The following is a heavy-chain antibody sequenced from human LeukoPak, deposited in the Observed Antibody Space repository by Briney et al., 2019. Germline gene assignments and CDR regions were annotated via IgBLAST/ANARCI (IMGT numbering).Heavy chain of an antibody. CDR2: ISGSTNSI. CDR3: ARVTSGYWFDP. CDR1: GFTFSTYD. J-gene: IGHJ5*02. D-gene: IGHD2-21*02. Sequence: GGSLRLSCAASGFTFSTYDINWVRQAPGKGLEWVSYISGSTNSIYYADSVKGRFTISRDSAKNSLYPQMNSLTVEDTAVYYCARVTSGYWFDPWGQGTLVTVSS. V-gene: IGHV3-48*04.